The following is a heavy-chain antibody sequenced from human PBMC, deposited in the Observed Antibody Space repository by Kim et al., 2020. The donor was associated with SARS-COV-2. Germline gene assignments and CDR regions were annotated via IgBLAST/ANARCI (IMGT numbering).Heavy chain of an antibody. CDR3: ARDQGYSYGSSWYFDL. J-gene: IGHJ2*01. D-gene: IGHD5-18*01. Sequence: GGSLRLSCAASGFTFSDYYMSWIRQAPGKGLEWVSYISSSGSTIYYADSVKGRFTISRDNAKNSLYLQMNSLRAEDTAVYYCARDQGYSYGSSWYFDLWGRGTLVTVSS. V-gene: IGHV3-11*04. CDR1: GFTFSDYY. CDR2: ISSSGSTI.